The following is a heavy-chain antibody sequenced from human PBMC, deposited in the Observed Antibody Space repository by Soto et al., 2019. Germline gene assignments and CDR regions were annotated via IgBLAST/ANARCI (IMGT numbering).Heavy chain of an antibody. CDR1: GGSISSCGYS. V-gene: IGHV4-30-2*02. D-gene: IGHD5-12*01. CDR2: IYHSGST. Sequence: SETLSLTCAVSGGSISSCGYSWSWIRQPPGKGLEWIGYIYHSGSTYYNPSLKSRVTISVDTSKNQFSLKLSSVTAADTAVYYCARYKSNYYYGMDVWGQGTTVTVSS. CDR3: ARYKSNYYYGMDV. J-gene: IGHJ6*02.